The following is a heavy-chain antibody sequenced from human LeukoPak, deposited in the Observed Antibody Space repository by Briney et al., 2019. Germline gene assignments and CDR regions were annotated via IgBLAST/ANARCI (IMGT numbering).Heavy chain of an antibody. CDR3: ARGPYAVAGPYYYYGMDV. Sequence: PSETLSLTCTVSGGSISSYYWSWIRQPPGKGLEWIGEINHSGSTNYNPSLKSRVTISVDTSKNQFSLKLSSVTAADTAVYYCARGPYAVAGPYYYYGMDVWGQGTTVTVSS. D-gene: IGHD6-19*01. J-gene: IGHJ6*02. V-gene: IGHV4-34*01. CDR1: GGSISSYY. CDR2: INHSGST.